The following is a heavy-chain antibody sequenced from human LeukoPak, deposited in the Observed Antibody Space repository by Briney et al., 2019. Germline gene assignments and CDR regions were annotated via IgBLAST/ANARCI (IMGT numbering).Heavy chain of an antibody. V-gene: IGHV3-48*04. CDR3: TYLRTPYYNDKWVDP. J-gene: IGHJ5*02. D-gene: IGHD3/OR15-3a*01. CDR2: ISSGGSPI. CDR1: GFTITSWS. Sequence: GGSLRLTCAVSGFTITSWSMNWVRQAPGKGLEWLSYISSGGSPIYYADSVKGRFTISRDDAKNLVYLQMNSLRAEDTAVYYCTYLRTPYYNDKWVDPWGQGALVTVSS.